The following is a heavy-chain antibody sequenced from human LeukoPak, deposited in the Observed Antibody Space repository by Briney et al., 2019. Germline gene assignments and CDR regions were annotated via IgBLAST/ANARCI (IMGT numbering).Heavy chain of an antibody. CDR1: GDSISSHY. D-gene: IGHD3-22*01. Sequence: SETLSLTCTVSGDSISSHYWSWIRQPPGKALEWIGYVSYSGSANYNPSLKSRVTISMDTSKNQFSLKLSSVTAAGTAVYYCARDVSGYYPYFDYWGQGTLVTVSS. CDR3: ARDVSGYYPYFDY. V-gene: IGHV4-59*11. J-gene: IGHJ4*02. CDR2: VSYSGSA.